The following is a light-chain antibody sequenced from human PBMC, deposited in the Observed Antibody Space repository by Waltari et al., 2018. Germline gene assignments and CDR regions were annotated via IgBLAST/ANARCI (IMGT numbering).Light chain of an antibody. CDR3: QQHDNLPPT. CDR2: GAS. CDR1: QDLDNW. J-gene: IGKJ4*01. Sequence: IQVTQSPSSLSASVGDRVTNTCRASQDLDNWLAWYQQKPGKAPNLLIYGASVLESGVPSRFSGSGSGTDFTLTISSLQPEDIATYYCQQHDNLPPTFGGGTKVEIK. V-gene: IGKV1-12*01.